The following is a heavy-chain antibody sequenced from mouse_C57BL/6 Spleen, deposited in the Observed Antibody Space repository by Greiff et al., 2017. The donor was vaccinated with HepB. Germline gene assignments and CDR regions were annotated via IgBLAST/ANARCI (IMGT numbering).Heavy chain of an antibody. V-gene: IGHV5-2*01. Sequence: EVQLVESGGGLVQPGESLKLSCESNEYEFPSHDMSWVRKTPEKRLELVAAINSDGGSTYYPNTMERRFIISRDNTKKTLYLQMSSLRSEDTALYYCARRGPYDSNYGWYFDVWGTGTTVTVSS. CDR2: INSDGGST. D-gene: IGHD2-5*01. CDR1: EYEFPSHD. CDR3: ARRGPYDSNYGWYFDV. J-gene: IGHJ1*03.